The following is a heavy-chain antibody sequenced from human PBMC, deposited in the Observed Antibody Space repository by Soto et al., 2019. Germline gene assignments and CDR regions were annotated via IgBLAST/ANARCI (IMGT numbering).Heavy chain of an antibody. CDR1: GYTFTGYA. Sequence: QVQLVQSGAEEKKPGASVKVSCKASGYTFTGYAMHWVRQAPGQRLEWMGWINAGNGNTKYSQKFQGRVTITRDTSASTAYMELSSPRYEDTAVYYCARAVAVPADFDYWGQGTLVTVSS. CDR3: ARAVAVPADFDY. CDR2: INAGNGNT. D-gene: IGHD6-19*01. V-gene: IGHV1-3*05. J-gene: IGHJ4*02.